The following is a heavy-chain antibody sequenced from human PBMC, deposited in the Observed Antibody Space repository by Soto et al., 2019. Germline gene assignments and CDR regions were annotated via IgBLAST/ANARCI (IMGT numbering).Heavy chain of an antibody. Sequence: PGGSLRLSCAASGFTFSHAWLNWVRQAPGKGLEWVGRVKSKNDGGTTDFAAPVKGRFAISRDDAKNMVYLEMNSLQTEDTAIYYCTTDSYITSIIVRFDYWRHGTLVTASS. CDR3: TTDSYITSIIVRFDY. CDR2: VKSKNDGGTT. CDR1: GFTFSHAW. J-gene: IGHJ4*01. V-gene: IGHV3-15*07. D-gene: IGHD3-22*01.